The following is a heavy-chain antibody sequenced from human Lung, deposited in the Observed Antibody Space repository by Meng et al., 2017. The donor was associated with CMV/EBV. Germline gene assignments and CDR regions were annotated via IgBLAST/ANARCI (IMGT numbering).Heavy chain of an antibody. CDR1: EFTFSSYS. CDR3: ARDDSVLTGYYPIHYFYSMDV. J-gene: IGHJ6*02. V-gene: IGHV3-21*01. D-gene: IGHD3-9*01. Sequence: GESXKISCAASEFTFSSYSMNWVRQAPGKGLEWVSSISSSGSYIYYADSVKGRFTISRDNAKNSLYLQMNSLRAEDTAVYYCARDDSVLTGYYPIHYFYSMDVWXQGTXVTVSS. CDR2: ISSSGSYI.